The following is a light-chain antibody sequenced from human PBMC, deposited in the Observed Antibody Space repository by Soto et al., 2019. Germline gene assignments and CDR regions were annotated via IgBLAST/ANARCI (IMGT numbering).Light chain of an antibody. CDR3: QQHGQWPIN. J-gene: IGKJ5*01. CDR2: GAS. V-gene: IGKV3-15*01. CDR1: QSVSSN. Sequence: IVMTHSPATLSVSPWERATLSCRASQSVSSNLAWYQQKPGQAPRLLIYGASTRATGIPARFSGSGSGTEFTLTISSLQSEDFATYYCQQHGQWPINFGQGTRLEIK.